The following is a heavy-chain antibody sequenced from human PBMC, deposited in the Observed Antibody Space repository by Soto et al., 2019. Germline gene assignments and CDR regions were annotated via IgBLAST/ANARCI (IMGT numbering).Heavy chain of an antibody. CDR1: GYTFTEFD. D-gene: IGHD3-3*01. V-gene: IGHV1-8*01. CDR2: MNTNTGNT. J-gene: IGHJ4*02. CDR3: ARVVRFFGGHAGY. Sequence: ASVKVSFKTSGYTFTEFDINWLRQAPGQGLEWMGWMNTNTGNTGYAQKFQGRVTMTRDTSISTAYMELRRLRSEDTAVYYCARVVRFFGGHAGYWGQGTLVTVSS.